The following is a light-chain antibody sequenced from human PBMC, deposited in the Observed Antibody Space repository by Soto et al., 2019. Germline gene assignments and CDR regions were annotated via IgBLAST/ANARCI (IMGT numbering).Light chain of an antibody. V-gene: IGLV1-51*02. CDR1: NSNIGNNY. CDR2: ENN. CDR3: GTWDSSLSAVV. Sequence: QSVLTQPPSVSAAPGQKVTISCSGSNSNIGNNYVSWYQQLPGTAPKLLIYENNKRPSGIPDRFSGSKSGTSATLATTGLQTGDEADYYCGTWDSSLSAVVFGGGTKLTVL. J-gene: IGLJ2*01.